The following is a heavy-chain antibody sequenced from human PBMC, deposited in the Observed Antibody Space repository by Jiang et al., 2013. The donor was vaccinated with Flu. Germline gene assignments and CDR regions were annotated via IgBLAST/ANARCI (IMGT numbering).Heavy chain of an antibody. D-gene: IGHD5-18*01. V-gene: IGHV1-24*01. CDR1: GYTLTELS. CDR2: FDPEDGET. J-gene: IGHJ6*02. CDR3: ATGNPYSYGDAYYYYYYGMDV. Sequence: SGAEVKKPGASVKVSCKVSGYTLTELSMHWVRQAPGKGLEWMGGFDPEDGETIYAQKFQGRVTMTEDTSTDTAYMELSSLRSEDTAVYYCATGNPYSYGDAYYYYYYGMDVWGQGTTVTVSS.